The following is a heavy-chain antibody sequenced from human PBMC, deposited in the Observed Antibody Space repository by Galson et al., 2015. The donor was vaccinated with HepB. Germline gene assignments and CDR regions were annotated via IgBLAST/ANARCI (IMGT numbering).Heavy chain of an antibody. J-gene: IGHJ4*02. CDR2: IYYSGST. D-gene: IGHD6-19*01. CDR3: ARHEQWLQDY. Sequence: PGKGLEWIGSIYYSGSTYYNPSLKSRVTISVDTSKNQFSLKLSSVTAADTAVYYCARHEQWLQDYWGQGTLVTVSS. V-gene: IGHV4-39*01.